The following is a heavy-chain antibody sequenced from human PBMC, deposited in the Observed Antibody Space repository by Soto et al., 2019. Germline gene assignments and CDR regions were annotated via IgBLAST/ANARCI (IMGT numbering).Heavy chain of an antibody. CDR3: TKKDYFASGSYHFDY. CDR2: INPANGDT. D-gene: IGHD3-10*01. Sequence: QVQLEQSGPEVQKPGASVKVSCKASGYTFTTYPIHWVRQAPGQRLEWMGWINPANGDTGRSQKFQDRVTFTRDTFATTAYMELSILTSEDTAVYYCTKKDYFASGSYHFDYWGQGTLVTVSS. V-gene: IGHV1-3*01. CDR1: GYTFTTYP. J-gene: IGHJ4*02.